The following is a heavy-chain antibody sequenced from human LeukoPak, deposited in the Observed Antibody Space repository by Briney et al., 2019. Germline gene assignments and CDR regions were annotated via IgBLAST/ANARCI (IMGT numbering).Heavy chain of an antibody. CDR1: GGSISSSSYY. CDR2: IYYSGST. J-gene: IGHJ4*02. Sequence: PSETLSLTCTVSGGSISSSSYYWSWIRQPPGKGLEWIGYIYYSGSTNYNPSLKSRVTISVDTSKNQFSLKLSSVTAADTAVYYCARGPRRIAAAVTGFDYWGQGTLVTVSS. CDR3: ARGPRRIAAAVTGFDY. D-gene: IGHD6-13*01. V-gene: IGHV4-61*01.